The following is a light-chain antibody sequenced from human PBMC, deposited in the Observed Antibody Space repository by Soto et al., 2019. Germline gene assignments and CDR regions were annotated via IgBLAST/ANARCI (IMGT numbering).Light chain of an antibody. J-gene: IGLJ1*01. CDR2: DVT. V-gene: IGLV2-14*01. CDR3: SSYTGGSTYV. CDR1: SSDVGGYNY. Sequence: QSVLTQPASVSGSPGQSITISCTGTSSDVGGYNYVSWYQQNPGKAPKLMIYDVTNRPSGVSNRFSGSKSGNTASLTISGLQAEDEADYYCSSYTGGSTYVFGSGTKVTVL.